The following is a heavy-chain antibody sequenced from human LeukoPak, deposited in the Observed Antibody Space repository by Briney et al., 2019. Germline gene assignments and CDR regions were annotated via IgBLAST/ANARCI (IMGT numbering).Heavy chain of an antibody. CDR3: ARHYRSLWWGSFDC. J-gene: IGHJ4*02. CDR2: LYNSGST. CDR1: GDSISSNY. Sequence: SETLSLSCTVSGDSISSNYWSWIRQPPGKGLEWIGYLYNSGSTKYNPSLKSRVTISVDTSKNQFSLKLSSVTAADTAVYYCARHYRSLWWGSFDCWGQGILVTVSS. V-gene: IGHV4-59*08. D-gene: IGHD4/OR15-4a*01.